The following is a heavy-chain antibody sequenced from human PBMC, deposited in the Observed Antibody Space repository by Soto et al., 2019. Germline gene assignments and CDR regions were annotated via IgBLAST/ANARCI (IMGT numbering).Heavy chain of an antibody. CDR2: IYYSGST. D-gene: IGHD3-22*01. Sequence: ASETLSLTCTVSGGSISSYYWSWIRQPPGKGLEWIGYIYYSGSTNYNPSLKSRVTISVDTSKNQFSLKLSSVTAADTAVYYCARSFDYYDSSGYYFDYWGQGTLVTVSS. V-gene: IGHV4-59*01. CDR3: ARSFDYYDSSGYYFDY. CDR1: GGSISSYY. J-gene: IGHJ4*02.